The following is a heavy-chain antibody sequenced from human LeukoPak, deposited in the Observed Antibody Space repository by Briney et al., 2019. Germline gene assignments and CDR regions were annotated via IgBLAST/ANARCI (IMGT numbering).Heavy chain of an antibody. Sequence: ASVKVSCKASGYTFTNNYMHWVRQAPGQGLEWMGWISAYNGNTNYAQKLQGRVTMTTDTSTSTAYMELRSLRSDDTAVYYCARESSAAAGRPPLPDYWGQGTLVTVSS. V-gene: IGHV1-18*04. CDR2: ISAYNGNT. J-gene: IGHJ4*02. CDR1: GYTFTNNY. D-gene: IGHD6-13*01. CDR3: ARESSAAAGRPPLPDY.